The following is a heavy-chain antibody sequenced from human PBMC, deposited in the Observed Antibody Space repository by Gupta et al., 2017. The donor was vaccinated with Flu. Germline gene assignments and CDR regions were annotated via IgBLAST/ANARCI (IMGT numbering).Heavy chain of an antibody. CDR2: MNPNSGNT. J-gene: IGHJ4*02. CDR3: ARSSAQLLVCSVY. Sequence: QVQLVQSGAEVKKPGASVKVSCKASGYTFTSYDINWVRQATGQGLEWMGWMNPNSGNTGYSQKFQGRVTMTRNTSISTAYMELSSMRSEDTAVYYCARSSAQLLVCSVYWGQGNLVTVSS. CDR1: GYTFTSYD. D-gene: IGHD2-8*01. V-gene: IGHV1-8*01.